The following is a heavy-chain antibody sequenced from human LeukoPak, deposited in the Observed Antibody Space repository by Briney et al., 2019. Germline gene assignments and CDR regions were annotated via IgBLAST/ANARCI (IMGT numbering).Heavy chain of an antibody. CDR2: IYYSGCT. V-gene: IGHV4-59*01. CDR1: GGSISSYY. Sequence: SETLSLTCTVSGGSISSYYWSWIRQPPGKGLEWIGYIYYSGCTNYNPSLKSRVTISVDTSKNQFSLKLSSVTAADTAVYYCAGRGTTVTPGPPYYYYYMDVWGKGTTVTVSS. J-gene: IGHJ6*03. D-gene: IGHD4-17*01. CDR3: AGRGTTVTPGPPYYYYYMDV.